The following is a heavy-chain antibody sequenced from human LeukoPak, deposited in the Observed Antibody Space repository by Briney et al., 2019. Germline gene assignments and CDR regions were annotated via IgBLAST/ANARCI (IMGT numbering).Heavy chain of an antibody. D-gene: IGHD3-10*01. CDR1: GFTFSSYW. J-gene: IGHJ4*02. CDR2: INSDGSST. CDR3: ARQIDYYGSGSFDY. V-gene: IGHV3-74*01. Sequence: GGSLRLSCAASGFTFSSYWMHWVRQAPGKGLVWFSRINSDGSSTTYADSVKGRFTISRDNAKNTLYLQMNSLRAEDTAVYYCARQIDYYGSGSFDYWGQGTLVTVSS.